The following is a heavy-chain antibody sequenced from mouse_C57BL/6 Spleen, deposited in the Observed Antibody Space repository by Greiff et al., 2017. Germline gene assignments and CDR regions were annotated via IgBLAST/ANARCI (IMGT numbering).Heavy chain of an antibody. CDR3: AGDGYSFAY. J-gene: IGHJ3*01. D-gene: IGHD2-3*01. CDR2: IYPGDGDT. CDR1: GYAFSSSW. V-gene: IGHV1-82*01. Sequence: QVHVKQSGPELVKPGASVKISCKASGYAFSSSWMNWVKQRPGKGLEWIGRIYPGDGDTNYNGKFKGKATLTADKSSSTAYMQLSSLTSEDSAVYFCAGDGYSFAYWGQGTLVTVSA.